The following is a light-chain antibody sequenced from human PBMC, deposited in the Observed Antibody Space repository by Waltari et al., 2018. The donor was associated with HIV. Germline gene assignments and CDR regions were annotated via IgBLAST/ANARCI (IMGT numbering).Light chain of an antibody. Sequence: DIQMTQSPSSLSASVGDRVIITCRPSHIISSFLNWYQQKPGKAPKLLIYAASNLQSGVPSRFRGSESGTNFTLTISSLQPEDFATYYCQQGHTTPHTFGQGTKLQIK. CDR1: HIISSF. J-gene: IGKJ2*01. CDR3: QQGHTTPHT. V-gene: IGKV1-39*01. CDR2: AAS.